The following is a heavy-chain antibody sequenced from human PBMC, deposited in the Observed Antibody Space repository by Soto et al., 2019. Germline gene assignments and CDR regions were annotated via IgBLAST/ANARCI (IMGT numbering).Heavy chain of an antibody. D-gene: IGHD6-13*01. V-gene: IGHV3-7*05. CDR2: IKQDGSEK. Sequence: GGSLRLSCAASGFTFSSYWMSWVRQAPGKGLEWVANIKQDGSEKYYVDSVKGRFTISRDNAKNSLYLQMNSLRAEDTAVYYCARDRYSSSWYGDGMDVWGQGTTVTVSS. CDR1: GFTFSSYW. J-gene: IGHJ6*02. CDR3: ARDRYSSSWYGDGMDV.